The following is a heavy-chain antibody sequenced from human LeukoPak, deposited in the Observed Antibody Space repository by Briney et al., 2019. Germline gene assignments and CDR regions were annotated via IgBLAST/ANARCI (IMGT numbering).Heavy chain of an antibody. CDR1: GFTFSSYA. CDR3: AKDIAAAGTIYFDY. Sequence: PGGSLRLSCAASGFTFSSYAMSWVRQAPGKGLEWASAISGSGGSTYYADSVKGRFTISRDNSKNTLYLQMNSLRAEDTAVYYCAKDIAAAGTIYFDYWGQGTLVTVSS. CDR2: ISGSGGST. J-gene: IGHJ4*02. D-gene: IGHD6-13*01. V-gene: IGHV3-23*01.